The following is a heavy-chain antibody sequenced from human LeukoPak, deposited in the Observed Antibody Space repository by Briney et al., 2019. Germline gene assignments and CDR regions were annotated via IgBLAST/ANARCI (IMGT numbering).Heavy chain of an antibody. Sequence: SETLSLTCTVSSGSIGSSSNYWGWIRQAPGKGLEWIGNVYYSGSTFYNPPLKGRVTISVDTSKNQFSLKLRSVTAADTAIYYCARASFNVVFGNWFDPWGQGTLVTVSS. CDR2: VYYSGST. V-gene: IGHV4-39*01. CDR3: ARASFNVVFGNWFDP. J-gene: IGHJ5*02. CDR1: SGSIGSSSNY. D-gene: IGHD2-8*01.